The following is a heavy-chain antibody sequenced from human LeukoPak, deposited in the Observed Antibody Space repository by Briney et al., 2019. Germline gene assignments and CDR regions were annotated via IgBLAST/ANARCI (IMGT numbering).Heavy chain of an antibody. CDR2: IYYSGST. D-gene: IGHD5-12*01. CDR3: ARGSASKWLRLQNYFDY. V-gene: IGHV4-59*01. CDR1: GGSISSYY. Sequence: PSETLSLTCTVSGGSISSYYWSWIRQPPRKGLEWIGYIYYSGSTNYNPSLKSRVTISVDTSKKQFSLKLSSVTAADTAVYYCARGSASKWLRLQNYFDYWGQGTQVTVSS. J-gene: IGHJ4*02.